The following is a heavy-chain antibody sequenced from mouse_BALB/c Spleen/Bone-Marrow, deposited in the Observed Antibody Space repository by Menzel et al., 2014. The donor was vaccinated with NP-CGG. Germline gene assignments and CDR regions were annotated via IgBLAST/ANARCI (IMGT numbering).Heavy chain of an antibody. D-gene: IGHD2-4*01. Sequence: EVKLMESGPGLVKPSQSLSLTCPVTGYSITSDYAWNWIRQFPGNKLEWMGYITYSGSTSYNPSLKSRTSITRDTSKNQFFLQLNSVTTEDTATYYCARYYDYDGDYFDYWGQGTTLTVSS. CDR1: GYSITSDYA. V-gene: IGHV3-2*02. J-gene: IGHJ2*01. CDR2: ITYSGST. CDR3: ARYYDYDGDYFDY.